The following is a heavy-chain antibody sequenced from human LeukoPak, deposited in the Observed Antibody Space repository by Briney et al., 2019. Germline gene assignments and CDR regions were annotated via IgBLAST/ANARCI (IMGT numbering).Heavy chain of an antibody. CDR1: GGSIRSSDDY. V-gene: IGHV4-39*07. J-gene: IGHJ6*03. D-gene: IGHD3-22*01. CDR2: IYYTGSS. Sequence: PSETLSLTCSVSGGSIRSSDDYWGLVRQTPGKGLEWMGSIYYTGSSHYNPSLKSRATISVDTSKNQFSLKLTSVTAADTAVYYCTRAASSGPLFTYHMDVWGKGTTVTVSS. CDR3: TRAASSGPLFTYHMDV.